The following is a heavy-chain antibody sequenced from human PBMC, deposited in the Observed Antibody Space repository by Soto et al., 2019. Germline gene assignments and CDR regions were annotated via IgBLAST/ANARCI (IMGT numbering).Heavy chain of an antibody. J-gene: IGHJ6*02. CDR2: LRQDGSEE. D-gene: IGHD6-13*01. V-gene: IGHV3-7*01. Sequence: EVQLLESGGGLVQPWGSLSFSCVDSGFTFSSYWKSWVRQAQVKGLEWVGNLRQDGSEENYVDSVKGRFTISRDNAKNSMYLQMNSLRVEDTAVYYCARIAASGRGWDVWGQGTTVVVSS. CDR3: ARIAASGRGWDV. CDR1: GFTFSSYW.